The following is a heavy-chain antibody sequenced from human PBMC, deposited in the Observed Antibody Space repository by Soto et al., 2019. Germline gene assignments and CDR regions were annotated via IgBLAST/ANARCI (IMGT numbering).Heavy chain of an antibody. CDR1: GFTFSSYA. CDR2: ISYDGSNK. CDR3: ASIDEFWKGYYGNWFVP. J-gene: IGHJ5*02. D-gene: IGHD3-3*01. V-gene: IGHV3-30-3*01. Sequence: LRLSCAASGFTFSSYAMHWVRQAPGKGLEWVAVISYDGSNKYYADSVKGRFTISRDNSKNTLYLQMNSLRAEDTAVYYCASIDEFWKGYYGNWFVPWVEGTLVTVSS.